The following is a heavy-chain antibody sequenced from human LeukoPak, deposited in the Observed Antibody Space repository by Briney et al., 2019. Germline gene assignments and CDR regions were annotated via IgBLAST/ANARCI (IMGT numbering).Heavy chain of an antibody. D-gene: IGHD2-15*01. Sequence: GGSLRLSCAASGFTFSSYSMNWVRQAPGKGLEWVSYIGSSSSSTIYYADSVKGRFTISRDNAKYSLYLQMNSLRDEDTAVYYCARWWNAFDIWGQGTMVTVSS. CDR2: IGSSSSSTI. J-gene: IGHJ3*02. CDR3: ARWWNAFDI. V-gene: IGHV3-48*02. CDR1: GFTFSSYS.